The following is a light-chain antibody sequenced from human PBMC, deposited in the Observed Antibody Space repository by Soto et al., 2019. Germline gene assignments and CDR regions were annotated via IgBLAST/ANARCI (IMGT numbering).Light chain of an antibody. CDR1: SGHSSYA. V-gene: IGLV4-69*01. CDR3: QTWGTGIPWV. Sequence: QLLLTQSPSASASLGASVKLTCTLSSGHSSYAIAWHQQQPEKGPRYLMKLNSDGSHSKGDGMPDRFSGSSSGAERYLTLSSLQAEDESDYYCQTWGTGIPWVFGGGTKLTVL. CDR2: LNSDGSH. J-gene: IGLJ3*02.